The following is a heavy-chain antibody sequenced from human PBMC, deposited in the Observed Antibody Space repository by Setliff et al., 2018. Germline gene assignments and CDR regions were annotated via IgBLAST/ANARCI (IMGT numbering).Heavy chain of an antibody. V-gene: IGHV3-7*01. CDR2: IMQDGGAQ. D-gene: IGHD2-15*01. Sequence: GGSLRLSCEAFGFTFNNYWMSWVRQAPGKGLEWVANIMQDGGAQYYLDSVRGRFIISRDNAKNTLYLQMNSLRDEDTAMYYCGSRSVVAAGTDWGQGTLVTVSS. J-gene: IGHJ4*02. CDR1: GFTFNNYW. CDR3: GSRSVVAAGTD.